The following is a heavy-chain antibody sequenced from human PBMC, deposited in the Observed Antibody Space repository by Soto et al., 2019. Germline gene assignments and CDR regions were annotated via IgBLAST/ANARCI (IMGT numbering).Heavy chain of an antibody. CDR3: AKRAGGSENYDTSGYCDF. V-gene: IGHV3-30*18. CDR2: ISKDGSNK. D-gene: IGHD3-22*01. J-gene: IGHJ4*02. CDR1: GLTFSSYG. Sequence: PGGSLRLSCATSGLTFSSYGMNWVRQAPGKGLEWVAVISKDGSNKYYADSVKGRFTISRDISKNTLYLQMNSLRAEATAVYYCAKRAGGSENYDTSGYCDFWGQGTLVTVSS.